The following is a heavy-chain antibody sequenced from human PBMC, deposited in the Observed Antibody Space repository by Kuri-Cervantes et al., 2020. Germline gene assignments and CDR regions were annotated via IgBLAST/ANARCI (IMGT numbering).Heavy chain of an antibody. D-gene: IGHD3-10*01. Sequence: GESLKISCAASGFTFSSYWMHWVRQAPGKGLVWVSRINSDGSSTSYADSVKGRFTISRDNAKNTLYLQMNSLRAEDTAVYYCVRGNEGLLWFGEPYCGMDVWGQGTTVTVSS. CDR1: GFTFSSYW. V-gene: IGHV3-74*01. CDR2: INSDGSST. CDR3: VRGNEGLLWFGEPYCGMDV. J-gene: IGHJ6*02.